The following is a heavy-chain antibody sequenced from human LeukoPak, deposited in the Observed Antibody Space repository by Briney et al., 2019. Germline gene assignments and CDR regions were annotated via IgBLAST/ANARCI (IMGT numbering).Heavy chain of an antibody. J-gene: IGHJ4*02. D-gene: IGHD6-19*01. Sequence: GGSLRLSCAASGFIFSGYAMSWVRQAPGKGLEWVSSISGSGADTYYADSVKGRFTISRDNSKNTLYLQMNSLRAEDTAVYYCTRDPWLVPDYWGQGTLVTVSS. CDR1: GFIFSGYA. V-gene: IGHV3-23*01. CDR2: ISGSGADT. CDR3: TRDPWLVPDY.